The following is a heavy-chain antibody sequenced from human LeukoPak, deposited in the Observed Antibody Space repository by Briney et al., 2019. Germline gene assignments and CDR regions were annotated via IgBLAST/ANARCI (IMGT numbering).Heavy chain of an antibody. CDR1: GFIFSTYA. CDR2: ISNNGYIT. Sequence: GGSLRLSCSASGFIFSTYAMHWVRQAPGKGLEYVSAISNNGYITYYADSVKGRFTISRDNAKNSLYLQMSSLRAEDTAVYYCARTLRFFRFLDVWGQGTTVTVSS. CDR3: ARTLRFFRFLDV. V-gene: IGHV3-64*04. D-gene: IGHD3-3*01. J-gene: IGHJ6*02.